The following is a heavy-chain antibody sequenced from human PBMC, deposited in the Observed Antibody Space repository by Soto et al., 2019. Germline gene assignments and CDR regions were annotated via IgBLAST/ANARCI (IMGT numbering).Heavy chain of an antibody. CDR1: GFTFSNSD. D-gene: IGHD2-2*01. Sequence: GGSLRLSCAASGFTFSNSDMNWVRQAPGKGLEWVSGVSWNGSRTHYADSVKGRFIISRDNSRNFLYQQMNSLRPEDMAVYYCVRPVGSVVVPAASYEQWPAGDFDIWGQVTMVTVSS. CDR3: VRPVGSVVVPAASYEQWPAGDFDI. V-gene: IGHV3-35*01. CDR2: VSWNGSRT. J-gene: IGHJ3*02.